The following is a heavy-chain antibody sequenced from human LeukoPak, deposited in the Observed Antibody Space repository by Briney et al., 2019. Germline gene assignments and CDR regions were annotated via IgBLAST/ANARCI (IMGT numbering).Heavy chain of an antibody. J-gene: IGHJ4*02. Sequence: GGSLRLSCSASGFTFTSHVMHWVRQAPGKGLQYVSGISMNVQTTYYAGSVKGRFTISRDSSKNTVYLQMNSLTAEDTAVYYCVREGLERRTKFDYWGQGTLVSVSS. V-gene: IGHV3-64D*06. CDR2: ISMNVQTT. CDR1: GFTFTSHV. CDR3: VREGLERRTKFDY. D-gene: IGHD1-1*01.